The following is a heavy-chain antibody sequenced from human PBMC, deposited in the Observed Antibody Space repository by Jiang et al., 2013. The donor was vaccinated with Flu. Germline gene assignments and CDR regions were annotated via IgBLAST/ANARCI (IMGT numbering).Heavy chain of an antibody. D-gene: IGHD3-16*01. CDR2: ISAYNGNT. V-gene: IGHV1-18*04. CDR3: ASGMYYDSAELDY. Sequence: SGAEVKKPGASVKVSCKVSGYTLLNYGISWVRQAPGQGLEWMGWISAYNGNTKYGQKIQGRLVMTTDTPTSTVYMVLRNLRSDDTAVYYCASGMYYDSAELDYWGQGTLVTVSS. J-gene: IGHJ4*02. CDR1: GYTLLNYG.